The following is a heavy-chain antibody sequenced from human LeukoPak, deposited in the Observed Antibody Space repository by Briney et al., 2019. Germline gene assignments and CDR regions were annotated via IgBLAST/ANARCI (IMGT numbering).Heavy chain of an antibody. CDR3: ATIDSSGFIDY. CDR2: MNPNSGNT. J-gene: IGHJ4*02. Sequence: GASVKVSCKASGYTFTSYDINWVRQATGQGLEWMGWMNPNSGNTGYAQKFQGRVTITADKSTSTAYMELSSLRSEDTAVYYCATIDSSGFIDYWGQGTLVTVSS. CDR1: GYTFTSYD. D-gene: IGHD3-22*01. V-gene: IGHV1-8*01.